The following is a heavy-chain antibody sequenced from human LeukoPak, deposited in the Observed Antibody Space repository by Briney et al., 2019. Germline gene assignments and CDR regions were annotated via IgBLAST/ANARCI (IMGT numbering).Heavy chain of an antibody. CDR1: GGSIINYY. CDR3: ARGHSTSWYYLDS. CDR2: ISHGESS. J-gene: IGHJ4*02. D-gene: IGHD6-13*01. Sequence: SETLSLTCTVSGGSIINYYWSWIRQPPGKGLEWIGYISHGESSNYNPSLKNRVTLSVDTSKNQFSLKLRFVTAADTAVYYCARGHSTSWYYLDSWGQGTLVTVSS. V-gene: IGHV4-59*01.